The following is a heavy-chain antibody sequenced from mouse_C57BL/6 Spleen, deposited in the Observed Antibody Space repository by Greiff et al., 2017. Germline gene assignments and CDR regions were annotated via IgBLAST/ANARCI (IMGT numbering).Heavy chain of an antibody. CDR2: IYPRSGNT. J-gene: IGHJ4*01. CDR1: GYTFTGYG. D-gene: IGHD1-1*01. V-gene: IGHV1-81*01. CDR3: VLLRSSGAYAMDY. Sequence: QVQLQQSGAELARPGASVKLSCKASGYTFTGYGISWVKQRTGQGLEWIGEIYPRSGNTYYNEKFKGKATLTADKSSSTAYMELRSLTSEDSAVYFCVLLRSSGAYAMDYWGQGTSVTVSS.